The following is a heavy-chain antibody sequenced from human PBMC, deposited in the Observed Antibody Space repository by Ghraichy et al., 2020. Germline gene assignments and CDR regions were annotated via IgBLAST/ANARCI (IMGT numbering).Heavy chain of an antibody. D-gene: IGHD3-16*01. CDR2: INPNSGGT. J-gene: IGHJ4*02. CDR3: ARDGRDYVVYLDY. V-gene: IGHV1-2*02. Sequence: ASVKVSCKASGYTFTGYYMHWVRQAPGQGLEWMGGINPNSGGTNYAQKFQGRVTMTRDTSINTAYMELSRLRSDDTAVYYCARDGRDYVVYLDYWGQGTLVTVSS. CDR1: GYTFTGYY.